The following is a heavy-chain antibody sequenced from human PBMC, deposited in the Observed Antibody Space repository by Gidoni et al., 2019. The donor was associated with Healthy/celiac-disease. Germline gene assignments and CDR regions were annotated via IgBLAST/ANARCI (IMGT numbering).Heavy chain of an antibody. Sequence: QLQLQEAGPGLVKPSETLALTCTVSGGSISSRSYYWGWIRQPPGKVLEWRGSIYYSGSTYYHPSLTSRVTISVDTSKNQFSLKLRSVTAADTAVYYCLVRIAVAGANWFDPWGQGTLVTVSP. CDR1: GGSISSRSYY. CDR3: LVRIAVAGANWFDP. CDR2: IYYSGST. V-gene: IGHV4-39*01. J-gene: IGHJ5*02. D-gene: IGHD6-19*01.